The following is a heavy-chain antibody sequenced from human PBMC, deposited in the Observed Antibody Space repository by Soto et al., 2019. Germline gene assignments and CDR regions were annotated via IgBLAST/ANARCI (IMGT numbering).Heavy chain of an antibody. CDR3: ARAHYGDYGYGMDV. D-gene: IGHD4-17*01. J-gene: IGHJ6*02. V-gene: IGHV4-30-2*01. CDR2: IYHSGST. CDR1: GGPISSGGYS. Sequence: QLQLQESGSGLVKPSQTLSLTCAVSGGPISSGGYSWSWIRQPPGKGLEWIGYIYHSGSTYYNPSLKSRVTISVDRSKNQFSLKLSSVPAADTAVYYCARAHYGDYGYGMDVWGQGTTVTVSS.